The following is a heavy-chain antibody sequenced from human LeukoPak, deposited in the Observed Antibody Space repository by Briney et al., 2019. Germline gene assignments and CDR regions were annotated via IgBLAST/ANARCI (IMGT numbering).Heavy chain of an antibody. CDR1: GYTFTGYY. V-gene: IGHV1-69*13. Sequence: SVKVSCTASGYTFTGYYMHWVRQAPGQGLEWMGGIIPIFGTANYAQKFQGRVTITADESTSTAYMELSSLRSEDTAVYHCARESESGSYFYDAFDIWGQGTMVTVSS. D-gene: IGHD1-26*01. J-gene: IGHJ3*02. CDR3: ARESESGSYFYDAFDI. CDR2: IIPIFGTA.